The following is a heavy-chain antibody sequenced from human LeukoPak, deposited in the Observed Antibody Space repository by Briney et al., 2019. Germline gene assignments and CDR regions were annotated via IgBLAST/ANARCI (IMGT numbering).Heavy chain of an antibody. D-gene: IGHD3-10*01. CDR3: ARGAATNLWPSDY. CDR1: GFTFSSYE. Sequence: PGGSLRLSCAASGFTFSSYEMNWVRQAPGKGLEWVSYISSSGSTIYYADSVEGRFTISRDNAKNSLYLQMNSLRAEDTAIYYCARGAATNLWPSDYWGQGTLVTVSS. CDR2: ISSSGSTI. J-gene: IGHJ4*02. V-gene: IGHV3-48*03.